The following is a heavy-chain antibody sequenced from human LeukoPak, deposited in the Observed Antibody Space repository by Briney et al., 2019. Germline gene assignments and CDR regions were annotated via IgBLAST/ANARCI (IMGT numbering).Heavy chain of an antibody. V-gene: IGHV1-2*02. CDR3: ARLSGDYYFDY. CDR2: INPNSGGT. CDR1: GYTFTGYY. D-gene: IGHD7-27*01. J-gene: IGHJ4*02. Sequence: ASVKVSCKDPGYTFTGYYMHWVRQAPGQGLEWMGWINPNSGGTNYAQKFHGRVTMTRDTSISTAYMELSRLRSDDTAVYYCARLSGDYYFDYWGQGTLVTVSS.